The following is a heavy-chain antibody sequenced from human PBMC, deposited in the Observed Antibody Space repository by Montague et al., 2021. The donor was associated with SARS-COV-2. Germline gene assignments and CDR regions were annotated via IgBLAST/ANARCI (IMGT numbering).Heavy chain of an antibody. CDR1: GDSVSSHIAT. Sequence: CAISGDSVSSHIATWNWIRQSPSRGLKWLGRTYYRSKWYNDYAVSVKSRVIINPDTSNNRISLQLNSVTPEDTAVYYCAGAYCGGDCYFYWYFDLWGRGTLVTVSS. J-gene: IGHJ2*01. V-gene: IGHV6-1*01. CDR2: TYYRSKWYN. D-gene: IGHD2-21*02. CDR3: AGAYCGGDCYFYWYFDL.